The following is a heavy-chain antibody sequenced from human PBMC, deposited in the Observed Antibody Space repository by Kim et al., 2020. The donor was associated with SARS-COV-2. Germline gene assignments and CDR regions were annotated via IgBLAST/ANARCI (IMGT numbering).Heavy chain of an antibody. CDR1: GFTFSSYG. V-gene: IGHV3-33*05. CDR3: ARDRDYYDSSGMNYYYYG. J-gene: IGHJ6*01. CDR2: ISYDGSNK. D-gene: IGHD3-22*01. Sequence: GGSLRLSCAASGFTFSSYGMHWVRQAPGKGLEWVAVISYDGSNKYYADSVKGRFTISRDNSKNTLYLQMNSLRAEDTAVYYCARDRDYYDSSGMNYYYYG.